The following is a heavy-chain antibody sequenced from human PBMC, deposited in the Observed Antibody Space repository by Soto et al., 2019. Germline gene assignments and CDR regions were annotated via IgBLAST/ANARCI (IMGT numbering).Heavy chain of an antibody. D-gene: IGHD1-26*01. J-gene: IGHJ4*02. V-gene: IGHV3-23*01. Sequence: GGSLRLSCAASGFTFSSYAMSWVRQAPGKGLEWASAISGSGGSTYYADSVKGRFTISRDNSKNTLYLQMNSLRAEDTAVYYCATIVGDTTGPFDYCGQGTLVTGSS. CDR2: ISGSGGST. CDR1: GFTFSSYA. CDR3: ATIVGDTTGPFDY.